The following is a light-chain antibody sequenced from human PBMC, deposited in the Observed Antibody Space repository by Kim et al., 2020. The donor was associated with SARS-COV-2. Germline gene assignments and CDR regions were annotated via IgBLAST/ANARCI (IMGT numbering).Light chain of an antibody. CDR2: AAS. Sequence: IQMTQSPSSLAASVGDRVTIACRASQSIGTRLNWYQQRPGKAPKLLIYAASPLQSGVPSRFSGTGSGTDFALTISSLQPEDFATYYCQQSYSTPWLTFGGGTKVDIK. J-gene: IGKJ4*01. CDR1: QSIGTR. V-gene: IGKV1-39*01. CDR3: QQSYSTPWLT.